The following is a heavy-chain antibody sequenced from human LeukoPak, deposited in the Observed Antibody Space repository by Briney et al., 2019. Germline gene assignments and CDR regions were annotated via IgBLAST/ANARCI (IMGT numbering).Heavy chain of an antibody. CDR1: GGSISSYY. CDR2: IYYSGST. J-gene: IGHJ4*02. Sequence: SETLSLTCTVSGGSISSYYWSWIRQPPGKGLEWIGYIYYSGSTNYNPSLKSRVTISVDTSKNQFSLRLSSVTAADTAVYYCARESGYDYLFDYWGQGTLVTVSS. CDR3: ARESGYDYLFDY. D-gene: IGHD5-12*01. V-gene: IGHV4-59*01.